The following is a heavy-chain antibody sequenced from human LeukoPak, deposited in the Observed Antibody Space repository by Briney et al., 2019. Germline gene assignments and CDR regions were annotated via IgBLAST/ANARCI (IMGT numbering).Heavy chain of an antibody. J-gene: IGHJ5*02. D-gene: IGHD6-13*01. CDR1: GFTFRNCG. CDR2: IWYDGTKT. V-gene: IGHV3-33*01. CDR3: ARPTKEGSSWYWWFDP. Sequence: GGSLRLSCAASGFTFRNCGMHWVRRAPGKGLEWVAIIWYDGTKTYYADSVKGRFTISRDNAKNTLYLQMNSLRAEDTAVYYCARPTKEGSSWYWWFDPWGQGTLVTVSS.